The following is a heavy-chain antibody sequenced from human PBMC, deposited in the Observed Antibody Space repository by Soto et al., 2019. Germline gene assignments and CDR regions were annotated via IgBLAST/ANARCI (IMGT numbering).Heavy chain of an antibody. CDR1: GYTFTSYG. CDR3: ARDGPMVNPYYYYGMDV. V-gene: IGHV1-18*01. J-gene: IGHJ6*02. D-gene: IGHD5-18*01. CDR2: ISAYYGNT. Sequence: ASVKVSCKASGYTFTSYGISWVRQAPGQGLEWMGGISAYYGNTNYAQKFQGRVTMTADESTSTAYMELSSLRSEGTAVYYCARDGPMVNPYYYYGMDVWGQGTTVTVSS.